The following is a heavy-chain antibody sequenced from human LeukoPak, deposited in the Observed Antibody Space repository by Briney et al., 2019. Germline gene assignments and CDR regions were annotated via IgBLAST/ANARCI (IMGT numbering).Heavy chain of an antibody. CDR1: GFTFNNYG. J-gene: IGHJ4*02. D-gene: IGHD2-2*01. CDR3: AKGPLRGTAAAIDY. Sequence: GGSLRLSCAASGFTFNNYGMHWVRQAPGKGLEWVAVISYDGRNIHYPDSVKGRFTISRDISTDTLWLQMDSLRAEDTAVYYCAKGPLRGTAAAIDYWGQGTLVTVSS. V-gene: IGHV3-30*18. CDR2: ISYDGRNI.